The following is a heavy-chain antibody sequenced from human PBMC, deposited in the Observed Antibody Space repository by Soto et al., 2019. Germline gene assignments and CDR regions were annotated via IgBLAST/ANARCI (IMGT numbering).Heavy chain of an antibody. J-gene: IGHJ6*02. CDR3: ARDIRLTGYRDGMDV. CDR2: IYYSGST. Sequence: SETLSLTCTVSGGSISSGGYYWSWIRQHPGKGLEWIGYIYYSGSTYYNPSLKSRVTISVDTSKNQFSLKLSSVTAADTAVYYCARDIRLTGYRDGMDVWGQGTTVTVSS. CDR1: GGSISSGGYY. D-gene: IGHD3-9*01. V-gene: IGHV4-31*03.